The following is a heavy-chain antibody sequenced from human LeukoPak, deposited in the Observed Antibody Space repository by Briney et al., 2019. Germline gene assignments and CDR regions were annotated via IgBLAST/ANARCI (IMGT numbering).Heavy chain of an antibody. J-gene: IGHJ4*02. CDR1: GFTFSNFA. Sequence: SGGSLRLSCAASGFTFSNFAMNWVRQAPGKGLEWVSSISTSSSYIYYADSMKGRFTISRDNAKNSLYLQMNSLRAEDTAVYYCAREQSYYASGSYYNVLDYWGQGTLVTVSS. CDR3: AREQSYYASGSYYNVLDY. D-gene: IGHD3-10*01. V-gene: IGHV3-21*01. CDR2: ISTSSSYI.